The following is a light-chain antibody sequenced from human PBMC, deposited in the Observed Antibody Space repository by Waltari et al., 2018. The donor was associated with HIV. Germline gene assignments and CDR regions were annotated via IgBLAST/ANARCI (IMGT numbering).Light chain of an antibody. Sequence: DIQMTQSPSSLSASVGDRVTIPCRASQGIGTYLNWYQQKPGKAPNLLISAASTLQSGIPSRFTGGGSGTDFTLTISSLQPEDFATYYCQQSYANAPYTFGQGTKLEIK. CDR2: AAS. CDR3: QQSYANAPYT. V-gene: IGKV1-39*01. J-gene: IGKJ2*01. CDR1: QGIGTY.